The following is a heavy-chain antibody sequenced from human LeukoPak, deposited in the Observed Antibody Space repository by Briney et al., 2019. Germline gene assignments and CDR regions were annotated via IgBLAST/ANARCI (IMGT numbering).Heavy chain of an antibody. V-gene: IGHV3-23*01. J-gene: IGHJ4*02. CDR3: AKEWAGKCFDY. CDR2: ISGSGDYT. CDR1: KFSFSTYA. D-gene: IGHD6-19*01. Sequence: PGGSLRLSCAASKFSFSTYAMSWVRQAPGKGLEWVSAISGSGDYTYYADSVKGRFTISRDNFRNTLYLQMNSLRADDTAVYHCAKEWAGKCFDYWGQGTLVTVSS.